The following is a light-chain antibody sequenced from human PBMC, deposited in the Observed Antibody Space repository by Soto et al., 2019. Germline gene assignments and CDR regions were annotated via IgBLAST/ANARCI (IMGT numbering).Light chain of an antibody. Sequence: QSALTQPASVSGSPGQSITISCTGTSSDVGNYNYVSWYQQHPGKAPKLMIYDVTNRTSGVSNRLSGSKSVNTASLNISGLQAENEADYFCSTYKSSRTVVFGGGTKVTVL. CDR3: STYKSSRTVV. V-gene: IGLV2-14*01. J-gene: IGLJ2*01. CDR1: SSDVGNYNY. CDR2: DVT.